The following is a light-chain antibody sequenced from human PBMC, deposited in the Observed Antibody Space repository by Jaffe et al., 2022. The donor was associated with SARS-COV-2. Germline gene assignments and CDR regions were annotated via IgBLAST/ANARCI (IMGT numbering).Light chain of an antibody. CDR1: ESVSSY. J-gene: IGKJ5*01. CDR3: QQTYSKPIS. Sequence: DIQMAQSPSSLSASVGERVTITCRASESVSSYLNWYQQKPGKAPKLLIYGATFLQSGVPSRFSGSRAGTDFSLTITSLQPEDFATYYCQQTYSKPISFGQGTRLDIK. CDR2: GAT. V-gene: IGKV1-39*01.